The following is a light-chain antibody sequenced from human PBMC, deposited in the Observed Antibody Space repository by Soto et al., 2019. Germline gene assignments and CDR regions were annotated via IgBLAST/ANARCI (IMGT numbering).Light chain of an antibody. CDR2: DAS. CDR3: QQRSSWPPT. J-gene: IGKJ5*01. V-gene: IGKV3-11*01. Sequence: DSVLTQSPGTISLSPXARATLSCRASQSVSSYLAWYQQRPGQAPRLLIYDASNRATGVPARFSGSGSGTNFTLTISSLEPEDFAVYYCQQRSSWPPTFGQGTRLEIK. CDR1: QSVSSY.